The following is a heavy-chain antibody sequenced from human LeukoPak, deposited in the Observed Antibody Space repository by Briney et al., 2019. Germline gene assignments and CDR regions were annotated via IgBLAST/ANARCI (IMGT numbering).Heavy chain of an antibody. CDR3: ATPGVWYSSGWFPLDY. Sequence: GGSLRLSCAASGFTFSSYAMSWARQAPGEGLEWVSAISGSGGSTYYADSVKGRFTISRANSKNTLYLQMNSLRAEDTAVYYCATPGVWYSSGWFPLDYWGQGTLVTVSS. V-gene: IGHV3-23*01. CDR2: ISGSGGST. J-gene: IGHJ4*02. CDR1: GFTFSSYA. D-gene: IGHD6-19*01.